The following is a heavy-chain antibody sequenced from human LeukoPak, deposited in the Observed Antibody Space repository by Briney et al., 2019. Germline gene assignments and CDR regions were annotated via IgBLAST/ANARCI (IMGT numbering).Heavy chain of an antibody. V-gene: IGHV3-48*03. J-gene: IGHJ4*02. CDR3: ARRGTSRSSYYFDY. Sequence: GGSLRLSCAASGFTFSSYEMNWVRQAPGKGLEWVSYISTSASTIYYADSVKGRFTSSRDNAKNSLYLQMNSPRAEDTAVYYCARRGTSRSSYYFDYWGQGTLVTVSS. CDR2: ISTSASTI. CDR1: GFTFSSYE.